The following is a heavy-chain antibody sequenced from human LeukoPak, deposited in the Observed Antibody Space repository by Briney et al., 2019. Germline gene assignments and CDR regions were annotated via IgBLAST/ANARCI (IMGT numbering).Heavy chain of an antibody. J-gene: IGHJ1*01. Sequence: GGSLRLSCAASGFTFSSYGMHWVRQAPGKGLEWVSSISSSSSYIDYADSVKGRFTISRDNAKNSLCLQMNSLRAEDTAVYYCAKAPYYYDSSGYYQHWGQGTLVTVSS. CDR1: GFTFSSYG. CDR3: AKAPYYYDSSGYYQH. CDR2: ISSSSSYI. D-gene: IGHD3-22*01. V-gene: IGHV3-21*01.